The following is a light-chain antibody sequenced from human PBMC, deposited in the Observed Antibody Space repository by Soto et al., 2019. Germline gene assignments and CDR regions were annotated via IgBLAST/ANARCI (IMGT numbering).Light chain of an antibody. Sequence: QSALTQPASVSGSPGQSITISCTGTSSDVGGCNYVSWYQQHPGKAPKLMIYEVNNRPSGVSNRFSGSKSGNTASLTISGLQAEDEADYYCSSFTRSSTWLFGGRTKLTVL. CDR2: EVN. CDR1: SSDVGGCNY. V-gene: IGLV2-14*01. CDR3: SSFTRSSTWL. J-gene: IGLJ3*02.